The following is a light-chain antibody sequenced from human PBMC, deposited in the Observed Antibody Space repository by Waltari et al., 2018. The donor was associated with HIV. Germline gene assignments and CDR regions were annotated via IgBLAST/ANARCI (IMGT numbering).Light chain of an antibody. Sequence: QSALTQPASVSGSPGQSVTISCTGGNTDIGAFDLVSWYQQRSGEAPQLLIFVVTSRPSGVSSRFSGFKSGHTASLTISGLHDGDEAYYFCSSYSTLKTILFGGGTKLTV. V-gene: IGLV2-14*03. CDR2: VVT. CDR1: NTDIGAFDL. J-gene: IGLJ3*02. CDR3: SSYSTLKTIL.